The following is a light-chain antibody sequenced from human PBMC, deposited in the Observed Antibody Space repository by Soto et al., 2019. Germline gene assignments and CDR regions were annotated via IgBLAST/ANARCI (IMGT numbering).Light chain of an antibody. CDR2: DVS. CDR1: SSDVGAYNY. Sequence: QSVLTQPASVSGSPGQSITISCTGISSDVGAYNYVSWYQQHPGKAPKLMIYDVSHRPSGVSHRFSGSKSGNTASLTISGLQAVDEADYYCGSYTTSSNYVFGTGTKVTVL. CDR3: GSYTTSSNYV. J-gene: IGLJ1*01. V-gene: IGLV2-14*01.